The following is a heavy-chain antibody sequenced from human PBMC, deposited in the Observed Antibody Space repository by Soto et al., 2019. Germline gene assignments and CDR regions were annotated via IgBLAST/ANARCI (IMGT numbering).Heavy chain of an antibody. Sequence: GGSLRLSCAASGFTFSNAWMSWVRQAPGKGLEWVGRIKSKTDGGTTDYAAPVKGRFTISRDDSKNTLYLQMNSLKTEDTAVYYCTVVAATYYYYYYMDVWGKGTTVTVSS. CDR2: IKSKTDGGTT. J-gene: IGHJ6*03. CDR3: TVVAATYYYYYYMDV. D-gene: IGHD2-15*01. CDR1: GFTFSNAW. V-gene: IGHV3-15*01.